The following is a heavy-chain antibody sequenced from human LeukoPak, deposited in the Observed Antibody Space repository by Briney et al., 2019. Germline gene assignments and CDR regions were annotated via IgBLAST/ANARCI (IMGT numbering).Heavy chain of an antibody. CDR2: ISSSSSYI. CDR3: ARDWDCGGDCPPPRIDY. CDR1: GFTFSSYS. J-gene: IGHJ4*02. V-gene: IGHV3-21*01. D-gene: IGHD2-21*01. Sequence: KPGGSLRLSCAASGFTFSSYSMNWVRQAPGKGLEWVSSISSSSSYIYYADSVKGRFTISRDNAKNSLYLQMNSLRAEDTAVYYCARDWDCGGDCPPPRIDYWGQGTLVTVSS.